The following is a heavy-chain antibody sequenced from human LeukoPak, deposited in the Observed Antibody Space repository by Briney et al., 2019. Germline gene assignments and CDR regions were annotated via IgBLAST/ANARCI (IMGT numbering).Heavy chain of an antibody. J-gene: IGHJ5*02. CDR3: ARGQGWIPAAGTRRLSWFDP. V-gene: IGHV4-34*01. D-gene: IGHD6-13*01. CDR2: INHSGST. CDR1: GGSFSGYY. Sequence: PSETLSLTCDVYGGSFSGYYWSWIRQPPGKGLEWIGEINHSGSTNYNPSLKSRVTRSVDTSKNQFSLKLSSVTAADTAVYYCARGQGWIPAAGTRRLSWFDPWGQGTLVTVSS.